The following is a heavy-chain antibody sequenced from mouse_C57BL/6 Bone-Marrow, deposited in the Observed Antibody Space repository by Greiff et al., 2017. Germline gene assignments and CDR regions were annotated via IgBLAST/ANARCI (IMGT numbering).Heavy chain of an antibody. Sequence: VQLVESGAELAKPGASVKLSCKASGYTFTSYWMHWVKQRPGQGLEWIGYINPSSGYTKYNQKFKDKATLTADKSSSTAYMQLSSLTYVDSAVYYCARRYLWYFDVWGKGTTVTVSS. CDR1: GYTFTSYW. CDR3: ARRYLWYFDV. CDR2: INPSSGYT. V-gene: IGHV1-7*01. J-gene: IGHJ1*03.